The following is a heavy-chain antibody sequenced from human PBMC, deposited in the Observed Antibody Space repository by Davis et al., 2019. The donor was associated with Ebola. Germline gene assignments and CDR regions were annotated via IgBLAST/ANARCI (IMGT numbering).Heavy chain of an antibody. Sequence: GESLKISCAASGFSFSGSTIHWVRQAPGKGLEWVSSISGSGGSTYYADSVKGRFTISRDNSKVTLYLQMDSLRAEDTALYYCAKDRVRCANWGQGTLVTVSS. V-gene: IGHV3-23*01. CDR2: ISGSGGST. CDR1: GFSFSGST. D-gene: IGHD4-17*01. CDR3: AKDRVRCAN. J-gene: IGHJ4*02.